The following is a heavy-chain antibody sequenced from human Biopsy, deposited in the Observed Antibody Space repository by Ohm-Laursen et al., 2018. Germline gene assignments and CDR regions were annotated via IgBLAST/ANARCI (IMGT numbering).Heavy chain of an antibody. D-gene: IGHD3-3*01. CDR2: VYNGGIT. Sequence: TLSLTCSVSGGSIISYYWTWIRQPPGKGLEWIGHVYNGGITNYNPSLKSRVTISKDTSKNQFSLQVNSVTSADTAVYYCARTPRDSFWSGSYKRGLWFDPWGQGTLVIVSS. CDR1: GGSIISYY. J-gene: IGHJ5*02. CDR3: ARTPRDSFWSGSYKRGLWFDP. V-gene: IGHV4-59*01.